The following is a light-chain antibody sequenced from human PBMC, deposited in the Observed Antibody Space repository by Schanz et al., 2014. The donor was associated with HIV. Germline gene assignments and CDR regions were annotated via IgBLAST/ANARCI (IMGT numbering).Light chain of an antibody. CDR1: SSDVGGYNY. V-gene: IGLV2-8*01. Sequence: QSALTQPASVSGSPGQSITISCTGTSSDVGGYNYVSWYQQHPGKAPKLMIYEVSKRPSGVPDRFSGSKSGNTASLTVSGLQADDETDYYCCSYGGSNNYVFGTGTKLTVL. CDR2: EVS. J-gene: IGLJ1*01. CDR3: CSYGGSNNYV.